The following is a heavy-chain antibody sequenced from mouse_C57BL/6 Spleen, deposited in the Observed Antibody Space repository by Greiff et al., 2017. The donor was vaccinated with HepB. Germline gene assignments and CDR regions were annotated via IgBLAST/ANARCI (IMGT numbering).Heavy chain of an antibody. Sequence: QVQLQQSGPELVKPGASVKISCKASGYAFSSSWMNWVKQRPGKGLEWIGRIYPGDGDTNYNGKFKGKATLTADKSSSTAYMQLSSLTSEDSAVYFCARSAYYSNYVRGFDYWGQGTTLTVSS. CDR3: ARSAYYSNYVRGFDY. CDR2: IYPGDGDT. D-gene: IGHD2-5*01. J-gene: IGHJ2*01. CDR1: GYAFSSSW. V-gene: IGHV1-82*01.